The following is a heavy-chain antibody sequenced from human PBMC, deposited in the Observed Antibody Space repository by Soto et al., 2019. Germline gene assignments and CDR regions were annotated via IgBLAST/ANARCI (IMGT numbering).Heavy chain of an antibody. CDR3: AKDEGRFLKYYFNFGVDA. J-gene: IGHJ6*02. CDR2: ISYDGSNQ. CDR1: GFTFSTYG. V-gene: IGHV3-30*18. D-gene: IGHD3-3*01. Sequence: QVQLVESGGGLGQPGRSLKLSCAASGFTFSTYGMHWVRQSPGKGLEWVAVISYDGSNQYYRDSVRDSFTISRDNSRNTVYLQINSLGEEDTAVYYGAKDEGRFLKYYFNFGVDAWGRGTTVTVS.